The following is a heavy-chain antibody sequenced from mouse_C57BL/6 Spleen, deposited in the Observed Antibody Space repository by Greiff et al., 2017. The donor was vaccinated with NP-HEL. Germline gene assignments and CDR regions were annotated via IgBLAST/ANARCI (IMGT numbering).Heavy chain of an antibody. V-gene: IGHV1-26*01. CDR2: INPNNGGT. CDR3: ANGIAMDY. J-gene: IGHJ4*01. Sequence: VQLQQSGPELVKPGASVKISCKASGYTFTDYYMNWVKQSHGKSLEWIGDINPNNGGTSYIQKFKGKATLTVDKSSSTAYMELRSLTSEDSAVYYCANGIAMDYWGQGTSVTVSS. CDR1: GYTFTDYY. D-gene: IGHD1-1*01.